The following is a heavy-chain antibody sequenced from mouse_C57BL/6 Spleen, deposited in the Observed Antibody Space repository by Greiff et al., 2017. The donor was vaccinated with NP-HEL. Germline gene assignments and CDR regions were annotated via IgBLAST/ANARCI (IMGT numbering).Heavy chain of an antibody. D-gene: IGHD2-5*01. Sequence: EVQLLESGGGLVKPGGSLKLSCAASGFTFSSYAMPWVRQTPGKRLEWVATISDGGSYTYYPDNVKGRFTISRDNAKNNLYLQMSHLKSEDTAMYYCARGYYSNAAWFAYWGQGTLVTVSA. CDR3: ARGYYSNAAWFAY. J-gene: IGHJ3*01. CDR2: ISDGGSYT. CDR1: GFTFSSYA. V-gene: IGHV5-4*01.